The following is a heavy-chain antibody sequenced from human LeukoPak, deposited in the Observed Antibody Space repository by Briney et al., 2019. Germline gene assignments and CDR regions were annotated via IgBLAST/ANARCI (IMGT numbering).Heavy chain of an antibody. CDR2: IYYSGTT. D-gene: IGHD1-14*01. Sequence: SETLSLTCTVSGVSLSSGGNYWRWICQHPGKALAWIGYIYYSGTTQYNPSFKSRITISVDASKNQFSLRLSSVTVADTAAYFCARTGARYFDFWGRGTLVTVSS. CDR3: ARTGARYFDF. V-gene: IGHV4-31*03. CDR1: GVSLSSGGNY. J-gene: IGHJ4*02.